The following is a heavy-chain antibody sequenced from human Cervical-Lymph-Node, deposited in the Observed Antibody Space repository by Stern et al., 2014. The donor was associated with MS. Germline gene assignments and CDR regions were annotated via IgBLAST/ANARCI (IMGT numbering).Heavy chain of an antibody. CDR3: AKAPVVYSAPLDY. D-gene: IGHD4-23*01. CDR2: ISYDGSSR. V-gene: IGHV3-30*18. Sequence: QVQLVQSGGGVVQPGRSLRLSCAASGFTFSNSGMHWVRQAPGRGLEWGALISYDGSSRIYADSVKGRLTISRDTSKNTLYLQMNSLRADDTAVYYCAKAPVVYSAPLDYWGQGTLVTVSS. J-gene: IGHJ4*02. CDR1: GFTFSNSG.